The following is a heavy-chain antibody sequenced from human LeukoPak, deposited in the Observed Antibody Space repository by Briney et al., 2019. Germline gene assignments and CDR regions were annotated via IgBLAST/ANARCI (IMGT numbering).Heavy chain of an antibody. CDR3: ARHSRNDENYYYYMDV. Sequence: GESLKISCKGSGYSFTSYWIGWVRQMPGKGLEWMGVIYPGDSDTRYSPSFQGQVTISADKSISTAYLQWSSLKASDTAMYYCARHSRNDENYYYYMDVWGKGTTVTISS. CDR2: IYPGDSDT. CDR1: GYSFTSYW. V-gene: IGHV5-51*01. D-gene: IGHD1-1*01. J-gene: IGHJ6*03.